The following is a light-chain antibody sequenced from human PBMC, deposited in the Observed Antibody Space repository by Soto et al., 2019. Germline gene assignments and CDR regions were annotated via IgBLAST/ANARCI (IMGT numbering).Light chain of an antibody. Sequence: FMLTQPHSVSESPGKTVTISCTRSSGSIASNYVQWYQQRPGSAPTTVIYEDNQRPSGVPDRFSGSIDSSSNSASLTISGLETEDEADYYCQSYDSSNRVFGGGTKVTVL. CDR1: SGSIASNY. CDR3: QSYDSSNRV. CDR2: EDN. V-gene: IGLV6-57*03. J-gene: IGLJ3*02.